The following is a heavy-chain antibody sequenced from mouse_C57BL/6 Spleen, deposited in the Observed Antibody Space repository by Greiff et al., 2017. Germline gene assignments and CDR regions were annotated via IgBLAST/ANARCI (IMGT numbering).Heavy chain of an antibody. V-gene: IGHV5-2*01. CDR3: ARQGVYYWYFDV. Sequence: EVQLVESGGGLVQPGESLKLSCESNEYEFPSHDMSWVRKAPEKRLELVAAINSDGGSTYYPDTMGRRFIISRDNTKKNLYLQMGSLGSADTAWYYYARQGVYYWYFDVWGTGTTVTVSS. CDR2: INSDGGST. CDR1: EYEFPSHD. J-gene: IGHJ1*03.